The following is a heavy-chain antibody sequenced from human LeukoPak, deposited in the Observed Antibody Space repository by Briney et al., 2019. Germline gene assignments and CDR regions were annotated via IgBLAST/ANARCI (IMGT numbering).Heavy chain of an antibody. CDR1: GASISSGDYY. J-gene: IGHJ6*02. Sequence: SETLSLTCAVSGASISSGDYYWSWIRQPPGKGLEWIGYIYYSGSTYYNPSLKSRVTISVDTSKNQFSLKLSSVTAADTAVYYCAESLWFGELPPYYYGMDVWGQGTTVTVSS. CDR2: IYYSGST. CDR3: AESLWFGELPPYYYGMDV. V-gene: IGHV4-30-4*01. D-gene: IGHD3-10*01.